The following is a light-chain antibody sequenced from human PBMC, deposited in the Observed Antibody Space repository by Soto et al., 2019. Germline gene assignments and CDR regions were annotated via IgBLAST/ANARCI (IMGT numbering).Light chain of an antibody. J-gene: IGLJ2*01. V-gene: IGLV3-1*01. Sequence: YELTQPPSVSVSPGQTASITCSGDKLGDKYACWYQQKPGQSPVLVIYQDSKRPSGIPERFSGSNSGNTATLTISGTQAMDEADYYCQAWDSSTDVVFGGGTKLTVL. CDR1: KLGDKY. CDR3: QAWDSSTDVV. CDR2: QDS.